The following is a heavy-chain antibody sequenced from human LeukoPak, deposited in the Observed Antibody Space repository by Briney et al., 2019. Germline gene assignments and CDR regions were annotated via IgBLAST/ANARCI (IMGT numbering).Heavy chain of an antibody. Sequence: PGGSLRLSCAASGFTFSSYGMHWVRQAPGKGLEWVAVIWYDGSNKYYADSVKGRFTISRDNSKNTLYLQMNSLRAEDTAVYYCARDFGPTRTVAHCWGQGTLVTVSS. CDR2: IWYDGSNK. CDR1: GFTFSSYG. J-gene: IGHJ4*02. D-gene: IGHD3/OR15-3a*01. V-gene: IGHV3-33*01. CDR3: ARDFGPTRTVAHC.